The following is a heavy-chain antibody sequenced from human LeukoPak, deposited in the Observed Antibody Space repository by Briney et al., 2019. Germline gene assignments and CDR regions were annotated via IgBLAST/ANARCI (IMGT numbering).Heavy chain of an antibody. V-gene: IGHV1-2*02. CDR2: INPNSGGT. D-gene: IGHD1-26*01. J-gene: IGHJ4*02. Sequence: ASVKVSCKASGYTFTGYYMHWVRQAPGQGLEWMGWINPNSGGTNYAQKFQGRVTMTRDTSISTAYMELSRLRSDDTAVYYCARDSGSYGHFDYWGQGTLVTVSS. CDR1: GYTFTGYY. CDR3: ARDSGSYGHFDY.